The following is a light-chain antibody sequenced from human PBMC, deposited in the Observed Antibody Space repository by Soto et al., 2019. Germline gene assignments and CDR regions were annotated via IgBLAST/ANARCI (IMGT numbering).Light chain of an antibody. CDR1: QSISWW. Sequence: TQSPSTLSASIGARVAIACRSSQSISWWLAWYQQKPGQAPRLLIYGVSTGATGIPDRFSGSGSGTDFTLTISRLEPEDFAVYFCQVYGSSSKTFGQGTKVDI. CDR2: GVS. J-gene: IGKJ1*01. V-gene: IGKV3-20*01. CDR3: QVYGSSSKT.